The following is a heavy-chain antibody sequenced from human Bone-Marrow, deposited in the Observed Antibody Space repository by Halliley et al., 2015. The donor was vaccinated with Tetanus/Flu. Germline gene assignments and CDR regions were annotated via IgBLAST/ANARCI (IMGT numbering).Heavy chain of an antibody. CDR2: IKEDGSVK. Sequence: SGFTFSSYWMSWVRQAPGKGLEWVGNIKEDGSVKYYVDSAKGRSTISRDNARNSVYLQMNSLRGDDTAVYYCARSDRSPGDYWGHGTLVTVSS. V-gene: IGHV3-7*03. J-gene: IGHJ4*01. CDR3: ARSDRSPGDY. CDR1: GFTFSSYW.